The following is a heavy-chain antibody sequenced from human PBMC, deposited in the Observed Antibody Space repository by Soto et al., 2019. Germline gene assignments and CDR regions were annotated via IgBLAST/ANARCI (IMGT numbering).Heavy chain of an antibody. CDR2: IFYSGST. Sequence: SETLSLTCTVPVGSLSSYYWNWIRQPPGKGLEWIGHIFYSGSTNFNPSLKSRVTISIDTSKSQFSLKLSSVTAADTAVYYCARGSAGHCSGGSCYSGREYLQHWGQGTLVTVSS. J-gene: IGHJ1*01. CDR3: ARGSAGHCSGGSCYSGREYLQH. CDR1: VGSLSSYY. D-gene: IGHD2-15*01. V-gene: IGHV4-59*01.